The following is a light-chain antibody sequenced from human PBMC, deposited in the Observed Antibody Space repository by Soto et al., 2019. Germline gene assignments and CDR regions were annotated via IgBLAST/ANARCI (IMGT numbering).Light chain of an antibody. Sequence: DIQMIQSPSSVSASVGDRVTVTCRASQNITTWLTWYQQTPGKAPHLLIYGASTLQRGVPSRFSGSGSATEFTLTITRLQPEDFATYYCQQGSRFPFTFGPGTRVD. V-gene: IGKV1-12*01. CDR3: QQGSRFPFT. J-gene: IGKJ3*01. CDR1: QNITTW. CDR2: GAS.